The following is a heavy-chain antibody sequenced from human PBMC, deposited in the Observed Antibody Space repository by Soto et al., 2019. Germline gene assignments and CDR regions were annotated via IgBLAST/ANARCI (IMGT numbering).Heavy chain of an antibody. CDR2: TYYRSKWFN. CDR3: ASSHDVLLGFDY. Sequence: SQTLSLTCAISGDSVSDNRAAWNWIRQSPSRGLEWLGRTYYRSKWFNDYAVSVKGRITVNADTSKNQFSLQLNSVTPEDTAVYYGASSHDVLLGFDYWRQGTLVSVSS. CDR1: GDSVSDNRAA. J-gene: IGHJ4*02. D-gene: IGHD3-16*01. V-gene: IGHV6-1*01.